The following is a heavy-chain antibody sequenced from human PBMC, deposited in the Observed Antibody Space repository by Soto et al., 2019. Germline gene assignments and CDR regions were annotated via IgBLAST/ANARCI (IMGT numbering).Heavy chain of an antibody. CDR3: ARGIGGSGETLGPKTFDP. CDR1: GYTFTSYY. Sequence: ASMKVSCKASGYTFTSYYMHWVRQAPGQGLEWMGIINPSVGSTSYAQKFQGRVTMTRETSTSTVYMELSSLRSEDTAVYYCARGIGGSGETLGPKTFDPWGQGTLVTVSS. D-gene: IGHD3-3*01. V-gene: IGHV1-46*01. CDR2: INPSVGST. J-gene: IGHJ5*02.